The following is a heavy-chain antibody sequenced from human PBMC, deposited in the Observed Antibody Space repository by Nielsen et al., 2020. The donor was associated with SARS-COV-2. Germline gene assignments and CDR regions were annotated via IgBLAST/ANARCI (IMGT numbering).Heavy chain of an antibody. CDR3: AKDWTAIVVVPSGGVDY. Sequence: GGSLRLSCAASGFTFSTYGMHWVRQAPGKGLEWVAGISYDGSNKYYVDSVKGRFTISRDNSKNTLYLQMSSLREEDTAVYYCAKDWTAIVVVPSGGVDYWGQGTLVTVSS. D-gene: IGHD2-15*01. V-gene: IGHV3-30*18. CDR2: ISYDGSNK. CDR1: GFTFSTYG. J-gene: IGHJ4*02.